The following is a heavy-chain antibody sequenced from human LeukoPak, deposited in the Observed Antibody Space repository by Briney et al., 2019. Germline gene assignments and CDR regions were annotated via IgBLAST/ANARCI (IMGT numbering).Heavy chain of an antibody. V-gene: IGHV3-48*02. D-gene: IGHD3-10*01. J-gene: IGHJ4*02. CDR2: IRSSGDII. CDR1: GFSFTRYS. CDR3: ARDPMALDF. Sequence: PGGSLRLSYVASGFSFTRYSMNWVRQARGKGLQWVSYIRSSGDIIHYADSVKGRFTISRDTAKNTLYLQMNNLRDEDTAVYYCARDPMALDFWGRGTLVTVSS.